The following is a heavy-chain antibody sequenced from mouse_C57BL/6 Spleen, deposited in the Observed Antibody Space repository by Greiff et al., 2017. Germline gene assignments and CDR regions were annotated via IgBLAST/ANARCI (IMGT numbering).Heavy chain of an antibody. V-gene: IGHV5-2*01. Sequence: EVKLMESGGGLVQPGESLKLSCESNEYEFPSHDMSWVRKTPEKRLELVAAINSDGGSTYYPDTMERRFIISRDNTKKTLYLQMSSLRSEDTALYYCARQMVTTGDWYFDVWGTGTTVTVSS. CDR2: INSDGGST. CDR1: EYEFPSHD. J-gene: IGHJ1*03. D-gene: IGHD2-2*01. CDR3: ARQMVTTGDWYFDV.